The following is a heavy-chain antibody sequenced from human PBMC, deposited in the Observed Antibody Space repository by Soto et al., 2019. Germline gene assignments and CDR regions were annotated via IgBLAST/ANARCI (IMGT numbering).Heavy chain of an antibody. CDR1: GGSMRGYD. J-gene: IGHJ4*02. CDR3: ARDGGSYPYYSDY. V-gene: IGHV4-4*07. CDR2: LYTSGST. D-gene: IGHD1-26*01. Sequence: QVQLQESGTGLVKPSETLSLTCTVSGGSMRGYDWSWIRQPDGKGLEWIGRLYTSGSTNSNNSLKRTVTMSVDTSKIQFSLKLSSVTDADTAEYSCARDGGSYPYYSDYCGQGTIVTVSS.